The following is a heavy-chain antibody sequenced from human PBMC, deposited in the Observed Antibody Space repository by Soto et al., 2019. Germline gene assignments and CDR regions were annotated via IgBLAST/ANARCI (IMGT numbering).Heavy chain of an antibody. Sequence: QVQLVESGGGVVQPGRSLRLSCAASGFTFSSYGMHWVRQAPGKGLEWVAVISYDGSHKCYADSVKGRFTISRDNXXNTLFLQMNSLRAEDTAVYYCAKGTMGSDYYDMDVWGQGTRVTVSS. CDR3: AKGTMGSDYYDMDV. V-gene: IGHV3-30*18. CDR2: ISYDGSHK. CDR1: GFTFSSYG. J-gene: IGHJ6*02. D-gene: IGHD3-3*01.